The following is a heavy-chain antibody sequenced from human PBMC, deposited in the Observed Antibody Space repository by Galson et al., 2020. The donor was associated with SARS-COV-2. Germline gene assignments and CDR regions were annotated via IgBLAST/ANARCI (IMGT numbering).Heavy chain of an antibody. CDR2: INDNSHYK. J-gene: IGHJ6*02. CDR1: DFLFSTYS. D-gene: IGHD1-26*01. CDR3: ARIVAGPPYGMDV. Sequence: GGSLRLSCAASDFLFSTYSINWVRQAPGKGLEWVSAINDNSHYKYYADSVKGRFTVSRDNAKNSLFLQMNSLRVEDTAIYYCARIVAGPPYGMDVWGQGTTVTVSS. V-gene: IGHV3-21*01.